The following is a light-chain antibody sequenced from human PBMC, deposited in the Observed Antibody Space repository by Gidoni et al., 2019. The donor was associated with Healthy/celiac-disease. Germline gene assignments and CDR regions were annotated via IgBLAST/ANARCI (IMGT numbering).Light chain of an antibody. CDR3: QQYNSYWGT. Sequence: DIQMTQSPSTLSASVGDRVTITFRASQSISSWFAWYQQKPGKAPKLLIYDASSLESGVPSRFSGSGSGTEFTLTISSLQPDDFATYYCQQYNSYWGTFGQGTKVEIK. CDR2: DAS. J-gene: IGKJ1*01. V-gene: IGKV1-5*01. CDR1: QSISSW.